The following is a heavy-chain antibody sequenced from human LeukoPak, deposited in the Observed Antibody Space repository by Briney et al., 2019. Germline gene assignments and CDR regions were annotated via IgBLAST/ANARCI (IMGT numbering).Heavy chain of an antibody. CDR3: AREAGVPPTTQQWPTCVDC. CDR2: IKQDGSET. V-gene: IGHV3-7*05. J-gene: IGHJ4*02. D-gene: IGHD5-18*01. CDR1: GFTFSSYW. Sequence: GGSLRLSCAASGFTFSSYWMSWVRQAPGRGLEWVANIKQDGSETHYVDSVKGRFTISRDNAKNSLYLQMSSLRAEDTAVYYCAREAGVPPTTQQWPTCVDCWGQGTLVTVSS.